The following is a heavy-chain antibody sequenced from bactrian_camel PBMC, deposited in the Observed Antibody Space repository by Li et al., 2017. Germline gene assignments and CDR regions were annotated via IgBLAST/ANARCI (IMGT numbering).Heavy chain of an antibody. D-gene: IGHD6*01. CDR2: VASNGGST. V-gene: IGHV3S40*01. J-gene: IGHJ4*01. CDR3: VTFGNSWSYEYNY. Sequence: VQLVESGGGLVQPGGSLRLSCAASGFIFTNYDMNWVRQTPAKGLEWVSGVASNGGSTEYADSIVGRFTISRDNAKNTVYLQMNSLKPEDTAVYYCVTFGNSWSYEYNYWGQGTQVTVS. CDR1: GFIFTNYD.